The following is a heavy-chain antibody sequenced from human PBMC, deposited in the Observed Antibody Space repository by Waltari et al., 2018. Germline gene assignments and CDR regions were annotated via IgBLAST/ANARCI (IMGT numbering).Heavy chain of an antibody. J-gene: IGHJ4*02. CDR3: ARDRGRGLYLDS. V-gene: IGHV4-4*02. Sequence: QLQESGPGLVQPSGTLSLTCAVSGASLTTSACWSWLRQSPGKGLEWIGQVRGDGRTIYNPSVASRVTISLDTSTNQYSLRVTSATAADTAVYYCARDRGRGLYLDSWGQGILVTVSS. CDR1: GASLTTSAC. CDR2: VRGDGRT. D-gene: IGHD2-15*01.